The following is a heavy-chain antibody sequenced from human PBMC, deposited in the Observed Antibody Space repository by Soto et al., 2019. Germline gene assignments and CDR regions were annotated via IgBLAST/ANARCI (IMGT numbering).Heavy chain of an antibody. Sequence: PSVTCSCEVSLNALSGFPMQCVQQAPGKGLEWMGSLDYEEGERNFAHRFQGRVTVTEDTSTDTAYMDLSSLKSEDTAVYYCAAGVTTFDYWGQGTLVTVSS. D-gene: IGHD4-17*01. J-gene: IGHJ4*02. CDR3: AAGVTTFDY. CDR2: LDYEEGER. V-gene: IGHV1-24*01. CDR1: LNALSGFP.